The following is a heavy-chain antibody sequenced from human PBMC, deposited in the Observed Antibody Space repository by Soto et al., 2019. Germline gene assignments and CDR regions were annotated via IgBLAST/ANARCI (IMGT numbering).Heavy chain of an antibody. J-gene: IGHJ4*02. V-gene: IGHV1-69*06. CDR3: ASFDSSGYYYVDY. Sequence: ASVKVSCKASGGTFSSYAISWVRQAPGQGLEWMGGIIPIFGTANYAQKFQGRVTITADKSTSTAYMELSSLRSEDTAVYYCASFDSSGYYYVDYWGQGTLVTVSS. CDR2: IIPIFGTA. CDR1: GGTFSSYA. D-gene: IGHD3-22*01.